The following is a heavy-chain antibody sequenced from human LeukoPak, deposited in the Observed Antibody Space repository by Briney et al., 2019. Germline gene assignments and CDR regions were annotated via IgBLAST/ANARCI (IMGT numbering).Heavy chain of an antibody. CDR1: GYTFIDYT. Sequence: ASVKVSCKASGYTFIDYTMHWLRQAPGQRLDWMGWINGGSGNAKYSPEFQGRVTITRDTSASTGYMELSSLRSEDTAVYYCANPRYDSSGYYYVDWGQGTLVTVSS. CDR3: ANPRYDSSGYYYVD. J-gene: IGHJ4*02. V-gene: IGHV1-3*01. D-gene: IGHD3-22*01. CDR2: INGGSGNA.